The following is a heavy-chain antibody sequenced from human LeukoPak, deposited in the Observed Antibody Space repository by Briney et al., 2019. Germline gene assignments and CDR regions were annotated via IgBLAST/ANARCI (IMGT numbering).Heavy chain of an antibody. V-gene: IGHV3-21*01. CDR3: ARVGTNDAFDI. CDR2: ISSSSSYI. CDR1: GFTFSSYS. D-gene: IGHD7-27*01. Sequence: GGSLRLSCAASGFTFSSYSMNWVRQAPGKGLEWVSSISSSSSYIYYADLVKGRFTISRDNAKNSLYLQMNSLRAEDTAVYYCARVGTNDAFDIWGQGTMVTVSS. J-gene: IGHJ3*02.